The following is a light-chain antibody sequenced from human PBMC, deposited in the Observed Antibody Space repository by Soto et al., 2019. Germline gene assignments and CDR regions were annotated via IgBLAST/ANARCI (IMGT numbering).Light chain of an antibody. V-gene: IGLV2-8*01. J-gene: IGLJ3*02. CDR3: SSYAGSSFV. Sequence: QSALTQPPSASGSPGQSVTISCTGTSSDVGGYNYVSWYQQHPGKAPKLMIYEVSKRPSGVPDRFSGSKSGNTASLTVSGLQAEDEADYYCSSYAGSSFVFGGGTKLTV. CDR1: SSDVGGYNY. CDR2: EVS.